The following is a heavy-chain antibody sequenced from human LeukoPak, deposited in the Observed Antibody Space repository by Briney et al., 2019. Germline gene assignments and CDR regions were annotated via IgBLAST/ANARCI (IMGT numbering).Heavy chain of an antibody. D-gene: IGHD2-21*01. Sequence: SETLSLTCTVSGGSISSYYWSWIRQPAGKGLEWIGRIYTSGSTNHNPSLKSRVTMSVDTSKNQFSLKLSFVTAADTAVYYCAREGMIAGIPDYWGQGTLVTVSS. CDR1: GGSISSYY. CDR2: IYTSGST. V-gene: IGHV4-4*07. CDR3: AREGMIAGIPDY. J-gene: IGHJ4*02.